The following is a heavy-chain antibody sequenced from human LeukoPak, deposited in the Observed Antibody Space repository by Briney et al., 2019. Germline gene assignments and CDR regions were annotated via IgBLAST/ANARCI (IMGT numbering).Heavy chain of an antibody. CDR1: GGTFSSYA. Sequence: SVKVSCKASGGTFSSYAISWVRQAPGQGLEWMGGIIPIFGTANYAQKFQGRVTITADKSTSTAYTELSSLRSEDTAVYYCGLLRYFDWFPRANFDYWGQGTLVTVSS. D-gene: IGHD3-9*01. V-gene: IGHV1-69*06. CDR3: GLLRYFDWFPRANFDY. CDR2: IIPIFGTA. J-gene: IGHJ4*02.